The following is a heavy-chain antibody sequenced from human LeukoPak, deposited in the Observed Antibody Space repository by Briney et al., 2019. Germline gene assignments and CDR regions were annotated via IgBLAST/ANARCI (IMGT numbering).Heavy chain of an antibody. CDR3: ARGNRFGELFVDY. CDR1: GYTFTDYY. J-gene: IGHJ4*02. V-gene: IGHV1-2*02. Sequence: ASVKVSCKASGYTFTDYYMHWVRQAPGQGPEWMGWINPTSGDTNYAQKLQGRVTLTRDTSISIGYMDLSRLRSDDTAMYYCARGNRFGELFVDYWGQGTLVTVSS. CDR2: INPTSGDT. D-gene: IGHD3-10*01.